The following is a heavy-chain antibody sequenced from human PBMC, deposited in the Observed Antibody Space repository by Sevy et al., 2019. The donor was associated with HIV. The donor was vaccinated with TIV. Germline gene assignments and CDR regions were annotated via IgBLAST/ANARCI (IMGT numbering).Heavy chain of an antibody. D-gene: IGHD3-22*01. CDR3: AGMGDYYDSSGYYPLEF. CDR2: INPNSGGT. J-gene: IGHJ4*02. Sequence: ASVKVSCKASGYTFTGYYIHWVRQAPGQGLEWMGWINPNSGGTYFAKKFQDSVTMTTETSVNTAYMELRSLRFDDTAVYYCAGMGDYYDSSGYYPLEFWGQGTLVTVSS. V-gene: IGHV1-2*02. CDR1: GYTFTGYY.